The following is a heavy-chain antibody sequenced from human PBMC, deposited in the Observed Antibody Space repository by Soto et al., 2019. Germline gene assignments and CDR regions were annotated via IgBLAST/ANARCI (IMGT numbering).Heavy chain of an antibody. Sequence: GESLKISCKGSGYSFTSYWIGWVRQMPGKGLEWMGIIYPGDSDTRYSPSFQGQVTISADKSTSTAYLQWSSLKATDTAMYYCARQGPDGSSYGRSYYYSNMDVWGKGTTVTVSS. CDR2: IYPGDSDT. V-gene: IGHV5-51*01. CDR3: ARQGPDGSSYGRSYYYSNMDV. D-gene: IGHD5-18*01. CDR1: GYSFTSYW. J-gene: IGHJ6*03.